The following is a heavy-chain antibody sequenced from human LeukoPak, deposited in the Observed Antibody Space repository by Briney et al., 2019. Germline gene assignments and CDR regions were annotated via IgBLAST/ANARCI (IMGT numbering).Heavy chain of an antibody. V-gene: IGHV4-59*01. J-gene: IGHJ4*02. CDR1: GGSISSYY. CDR3: AGGYSYGLIDY. D-gene: IGHD5-18*01. Sequence: SETLSLTCTVSGGSISSYYWSWIRQPPGKGLEWIGYIYYSGSTNYNPSLKSRVTISVDTSKNQFSLKLSSVTAADTAVYSCAGGYSYGLIDYWGQGTLVTVSS. CDR2: IYYSGST.